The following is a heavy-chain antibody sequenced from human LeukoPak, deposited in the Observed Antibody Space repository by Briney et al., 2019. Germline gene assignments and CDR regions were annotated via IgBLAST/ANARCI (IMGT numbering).Heavy chain of an antibody. D-gene: IGHD1-26*01. CDR1: GGTFTSYA. J-gene: IGHJ4*02. Sequence: ASVTVSFKSSGGTFTSYAISWVRQAPGQGLEWMGRIIPILGIANYAQKFQGRVTITADKSTSTAYMELSSLRSEDTAVYYCARGYWGASGSYSIVDYWGQGTLVTVSS. CDR3: ARGYWGASGSYSIVDY. CDR2: IIPILGIA. V-gene: IGHV1-69*04.